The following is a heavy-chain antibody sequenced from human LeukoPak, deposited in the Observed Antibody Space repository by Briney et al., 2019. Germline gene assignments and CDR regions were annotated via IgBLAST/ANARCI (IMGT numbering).Heavy chain of an antibody. V-gene: IGHV3-20*04. CDR3: AREGIAARPGPFDY. CDR1: GFTFADYG. D-gene: IGHD6-6*01. CDR2: INWNGGST. J-gene: IGHJ4*02. Sequence: GGSLRLSCAASGFTFADYGMSWVRQAPGKGLGWVSGINWNGGSTGYADSVKGRFTISRDNAKNSLYLQMNSLRAEDTALYYCAREGIAARPGPFDYWGQGTLVTVSS.